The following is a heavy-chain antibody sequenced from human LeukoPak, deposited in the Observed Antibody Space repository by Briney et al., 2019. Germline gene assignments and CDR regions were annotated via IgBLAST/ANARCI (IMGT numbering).Heavy chain of an antibody. Sequence: SSETLSLTCTVSGGSISSYYWSWIRQPPGKGLEWIGYIYYSGGTDYNPSLKSRVTISVDTSKNQFSLKLSSVTAADTAVYYCARSDYYDSGSVFDYWGQGTLVTVSS. CDR2: IYYSGGT. CDR1: GGSISSYY. V-gene: IGHV4-59*01. D-gene: IGHD3-10*01. J-gene: IGHJ4*02. CDR3: ARSDYYDSGSVFDY.